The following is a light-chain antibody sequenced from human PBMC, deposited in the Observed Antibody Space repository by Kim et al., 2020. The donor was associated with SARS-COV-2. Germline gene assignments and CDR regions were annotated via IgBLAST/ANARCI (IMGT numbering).Light chain of an antibody. CDR3: SSYTRSSTNYV. V-gene: IGLV2-14*04. J-gene: IGLJ1*01. Sequence: SVTVSCTGASSHIGSYNYVYKYQQHPGKAHKHMIYDVSNRRSGVSNRFSGSKAGNTASLTISGLQAEDEADYYCSSYTRSSTNYVFGTGTKVTVL. CDR1: SSHIGSYNY. CDR2: DVS.